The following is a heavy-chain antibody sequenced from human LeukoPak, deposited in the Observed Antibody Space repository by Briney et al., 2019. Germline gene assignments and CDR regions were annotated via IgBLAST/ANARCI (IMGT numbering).Heavy chain of an antibody. CDR2: INPISAGT. V-gene: IGHV1-2*02. J-gene: IGHJ4*03. Sequence: ASVKVSCKASGYTFTRYFMHWVPQAPGQGVRGMEWINPISAGTNDAQKFQGRVIMTSDTCNSTACVELSRLRSDDTAVYYCARDGLDRRPFDYCGPRTLVT. D-gene: IGHD6-19*01. CDR1: GYTFTRYF. CDR3: ARDGLDRRPFDY.